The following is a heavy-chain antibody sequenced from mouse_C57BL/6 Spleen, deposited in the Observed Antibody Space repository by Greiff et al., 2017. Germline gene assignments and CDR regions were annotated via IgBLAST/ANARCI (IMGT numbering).Heavy chain of an antibody. Sequence: EVKLVESGGGLVKPGGSLKLSCAASGFTFSDYGMHWVRQAPEKGLEWVAYISSGSSTIYYADTVKGRFTISRDNAKNTLFLQMTSLRSEDTAMYYCARDYSNYVRFAYWGQGTLVTVSA. J-gene: IGHJ3*01. CDR3: ARDYSNYVRFAY. CDR1: GFTFSDYG. CDR2: ISSGSSTI. V-gene: IGHV5-17*01. D-gene: IGHD2-5*01.